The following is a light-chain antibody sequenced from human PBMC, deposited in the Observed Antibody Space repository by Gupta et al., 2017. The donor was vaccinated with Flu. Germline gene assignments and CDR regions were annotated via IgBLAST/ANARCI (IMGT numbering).Light chain of an antibody. CDR1: QSISSW. V-gene: IGKV1-5*03. J-gene: IGKJ1*01. CDR3: QQYNSYSWT. Sequence: DIQMTQSPSNLSASVGDRVTITFRASQSISSWLTWYQQKPGKAPKLLIYKASSLESGVPSRFSGSGSGTEFTLTISSLQPDDFATYYCQQYNSYSWTFGQGTKVEIK. CDR2: KAS.